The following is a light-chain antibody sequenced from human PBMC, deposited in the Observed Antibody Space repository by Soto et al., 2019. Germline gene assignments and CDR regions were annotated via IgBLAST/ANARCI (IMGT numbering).Light chain of an antibody. CDR1: SSDVGGYNY. CDR2: EVS. J-gene: IGLJ2*01. V-gene: IGLV2-8*01. Sequence: QSVLTQPPSGSGSPGQSVTISCTGTSSDVGGYNYVSWYQQHPGKAPKLMIYEVSKRPSGVPDRFSGSKSGNTASLTVSGLQAEDEADYYCSSYAGSNVVFGGGTKLTVL. CDR3: SSYAGSNVV.